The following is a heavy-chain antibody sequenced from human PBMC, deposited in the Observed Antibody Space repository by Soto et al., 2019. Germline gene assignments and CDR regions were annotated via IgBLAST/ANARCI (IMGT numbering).Heavy chain of an antibody. CDR3: ARGNREQQLVRADAFDI. J-gene: IGHJ3*02. CDR1: GFTFSSYD. D-gene: IGHD6-13*01. CDR2: IGTAGDT. V-gene: IGHV3-13*01. Sequence: EVQLVESGGGLVQPGGSLRLSCAASGFTFSSYDMHWVRQATGKGLEWVSAIGTAGDTYYPGSVKGRFTISTENAKNSLYLQMNSLRAEDTAVYYCARGNREQQLVRADAFDIWGQGTMVTVSS.